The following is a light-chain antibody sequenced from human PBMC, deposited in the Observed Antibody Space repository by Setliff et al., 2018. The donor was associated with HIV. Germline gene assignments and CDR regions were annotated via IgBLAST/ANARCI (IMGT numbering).Light chain of an antibody. Sequence: QSVLTQPPSASGTPGQRVTISCSGSSSNIGSNSVNWYQQLPGTAPKLLIYSNNQRPSGIPARFSGSKSGTSASLAISGLQSEDEADYYCASWDVGLNAFYVFGTGTKVTVL. V-gene: IGLV1-44*01. CDR2: SNN. CDR1: SSNIGSNS. CDR3: ASWDVGLNAFYV. J-gene: IGLJ1*01.